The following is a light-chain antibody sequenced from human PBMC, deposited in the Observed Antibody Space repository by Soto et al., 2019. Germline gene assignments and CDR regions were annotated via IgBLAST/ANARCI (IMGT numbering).Light chain of an antibody. J-gene: IGKJ3*01. CDR2: NTS. Sequence: EIVLTQSPGTLSLSPGEGATGSCRVSQSINSKSVVWYQRKFGQAPRLLIYNTSSRATGIPDRFSGSGSGTYCTLSISRMEPEDVAVYDCQHYGCSFIFGTGTKVDCK. V-gene: IGKV3-20*01. CDR3: QHYGCSFI. CDR1: QSINSKS.